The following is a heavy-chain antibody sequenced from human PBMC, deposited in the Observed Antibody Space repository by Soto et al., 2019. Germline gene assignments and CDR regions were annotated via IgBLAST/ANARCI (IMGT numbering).Heavy chain of an antibody. Sequence: SVKVSCKASGGTFSSYAISWVRQAPGQGLEWMGGIIPIFGTANYAQKFQGRVTITADESTSTAYMELSSLRSEDTAVYYCARERYLGIPFDYWGQGTLVTVSS. CDR1: GGTFSSYA. J-gene: IGHJ4*02. CDR3: ARERYLGIPFDY. D-gene: IGHD3-9*01. CDR2: IIPIFGTA. V-gene: IGHV1-69*13.